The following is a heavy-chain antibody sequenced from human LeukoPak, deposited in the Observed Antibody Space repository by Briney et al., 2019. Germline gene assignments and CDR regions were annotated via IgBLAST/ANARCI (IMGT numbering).Heavy chain of an antibody. D-gene: IGHD3-22*01. J-gene: IGHJ6*03. CDR3: ARGSYYYDQGYYYYYYYMDV. Sequence: SETLSLTCTVSGGSISSYYWSWIRQPAGKGLEWIGRIYTSGSNNYNPSLKSRVTISVDTSKNQFSLKLSSVTAADTAVYYCARGSYYYDQGYYYYYYYMDVWGKGTTVTVSS. CDR2: IYTSGSN. V-gene: IGHV4-4*07. CDR1: GGSISSYY.